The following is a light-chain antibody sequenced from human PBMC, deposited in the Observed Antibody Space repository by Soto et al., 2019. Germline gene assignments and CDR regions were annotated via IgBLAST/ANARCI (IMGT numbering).Light chain of an antibody. J-gene: IGKJ4*01. V-gene: IGKV2D-29*01. CDR1: QSLLGSDGKTY. Sequence: DIVMTQTPLSLSVTPGQPASISCKSSQSLLGSDGKTYLSWYLQKPGHPPQLLIFEVSIHFSGVSDRCSGSGSGTYFTLKISRVEAEDVGVYYCMQSVQFPLTFGGGTKVEIK. CDR3: MQSVQFPLT. CDR2: EVS.